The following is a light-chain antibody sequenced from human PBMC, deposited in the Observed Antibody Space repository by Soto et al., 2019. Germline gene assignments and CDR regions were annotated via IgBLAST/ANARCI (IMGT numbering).Light chain of an antibody. Sequence: EMVLTQSPGTLSLSPGERATLSCRASQSITSSYLAWYQQKPGQAPRLLISGTISRATGIPDRFSGSGSGTDFTLTISRLEPEDFAVYYCQQYGSPLWTFGQGTKVDIK. CDR2: GTI. CDR3: QQYGSPLWT. V-gene: IGKV3-20*01. CDR1: QSITSSY. J-gene: IGKJ1*01.